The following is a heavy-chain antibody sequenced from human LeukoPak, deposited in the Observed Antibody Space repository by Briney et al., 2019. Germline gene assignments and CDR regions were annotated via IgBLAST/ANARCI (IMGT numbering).Heavy chain of an antibody. D-gene: IGHD6-13*01. Sequence: SETLSLTCSVSGGSIKSYYWSWIRQPPGKGLEFIGYIAASGTTKHNPSLKSRVTLSMDTSKNQFSLKLSSVTAADTAVYYCARRPYSSSWYFDYWGQGTLVTVSS. CDR3: ARRPYSSSWYFDY. J-gene: IGHJ4*02. CDR1: GGSIKSYY. CDR2: IAASGTT. V-gene: IGHV4-4*08.